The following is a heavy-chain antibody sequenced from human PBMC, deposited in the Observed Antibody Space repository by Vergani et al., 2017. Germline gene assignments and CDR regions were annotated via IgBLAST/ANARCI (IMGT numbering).Heavy chain of an antibody. Sequence: EVQLVESGGGLVQPGRSLRLSCAASGFTFDVYAMHWVRQAPGKGLEWVSGISWNSGSIGYADSVKGRFTISRDNAKNSLYLQMNSLRAEDTALYYCAKDISSTRFCYMDVWGKGTTVTVSS. CDR2: ISWNSGSI. CDR3: AKDISSTRFCYMDV. V-gene: IGHV3-9*01. J-gene: IGHJ6*03. D-gene: IGHD2-2*01. CDR1: GFTFDVYA.